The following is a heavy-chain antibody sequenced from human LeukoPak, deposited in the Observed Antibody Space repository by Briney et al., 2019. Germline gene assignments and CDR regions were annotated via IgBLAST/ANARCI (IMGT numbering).Heavy chain of an antibody. V-gene: IGHV3-21*01. CDR2: ISGTSSHI. CDR3: ARARGGAFDI. CDR1: GFTFSTYS. D-gene: IGHD2-15*01. Sequence: PGGSLRLSCAASGFTFSTYSMNWVRQAPGKGLEWVSIISGTSSHIFDADSVKGRFTISRDNAKNSLYLQMNSLRAEDTAVYYCARARGGAFDIWGQGTMVTVSS. J-gene: IGHJ3*02.